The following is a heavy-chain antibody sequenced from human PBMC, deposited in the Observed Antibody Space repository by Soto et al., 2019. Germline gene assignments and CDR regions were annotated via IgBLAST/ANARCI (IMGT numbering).Heavy chain of an antibody. CDR1: GDRFSGYT. CDR2: ISSSGSTI. Sequence: GGCLGLSCAASGDRFSGYTVHGVRQAQGKGLEWVSSISSSGSTIYYADSVKGRFTISRDNAKNSLYLQMNSLRAEDTAVYYCARDRYYDLWSGYYTGIFFDPWGQGTLVTVSS. J-gene: IGHJ5*02. CDR3: ARDRYYDLWSGYYTGIFFDP. V-gene: IGHV3-48*04. D-gene: IGHD3-3*01.